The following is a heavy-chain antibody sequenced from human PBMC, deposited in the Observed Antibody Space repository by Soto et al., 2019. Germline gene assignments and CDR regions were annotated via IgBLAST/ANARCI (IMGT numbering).Heavy chain of an antibody. Sequence: QVQLVQSGAEVKKPGASVKVSCKASGYTFTSYDINWVRQATGQGLEWMGWMNPNSGNTGYAQKFQGRVTMTRNTSISTAYMELSSLRSEATAVYYCARSGTYYDFWSGYYLADYWGQGTLVTVSS. V-gene: IGHV1-8*01. J-gene: IGHJ4*02. CDR1: GYTFTSYD. CDR3: ARSGTYYDFWSGYYLADY. CDR2: MNPNSGNT. D-gene: IGHD3-3*01.